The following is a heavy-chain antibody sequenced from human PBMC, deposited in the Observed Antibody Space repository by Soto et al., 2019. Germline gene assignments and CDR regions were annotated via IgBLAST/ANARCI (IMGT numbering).Heavy chain of an antibody. Sequence: SETLSLTCTVSGGSISRYYWSWIGQPPGKGLEWIGYIYYSGSTNYNPSLKSRVTISVDTSKNQFSLKLSSVTAADTAVYYCAASCVACGGFNYYGMDVWGQGITVTVSS. J-gene: IGHJ6*02. CDR2: IYYSGST. CDR3: AASCVACGGFNYYGMDV. D-gene: IGHD2-21*01. CDR1: GGSISRYY. V-gene: IGHV4-59*12.